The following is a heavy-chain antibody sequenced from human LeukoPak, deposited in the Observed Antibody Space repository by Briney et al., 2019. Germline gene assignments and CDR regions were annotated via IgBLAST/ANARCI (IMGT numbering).Heavy chain of an antibody. CDR2: ISGSGGST. CDR3: AKSRRVVVAASNDY. J-gene: IGHJ4*02. D-gene: IGHD2-15*01. CDR1: GFTFSSYA. V-gene: IGHV3-23*01. Sequence: GGSLRLSCAASGFTFSSYAMSWVRQAPGKGLEWVSAISGSGGSTYYADSVKGRFTISRDNSKDTLYLQMNSLRAEDTAVYYCAKSRRVVVAASNDYWGQGTLVTVSS.